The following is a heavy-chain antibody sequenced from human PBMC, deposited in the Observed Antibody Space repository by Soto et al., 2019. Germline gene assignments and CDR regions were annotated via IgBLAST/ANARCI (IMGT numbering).Heavy chain of an antibody. CDR3: ARTMTSREGVRSDCSSTSCYSFDY. Sequence: SETLSLTCTVSGGSISSGGYYWSWIRQHPGKGLEWIGYIYYSGSTYYNPSLKSRVTISVDTSKNQFSLKLSSVTAADTAVYYCARTMTSREGVRSDCSSTSCYSFDYWGQGTPVTVSS. D-gene: IGHD2-2*01. J-gene: IGHJ4*02. CDR1: GGSISSGGYY. CDR2: IYYSGST. V-gene: IGHV4-31*03.